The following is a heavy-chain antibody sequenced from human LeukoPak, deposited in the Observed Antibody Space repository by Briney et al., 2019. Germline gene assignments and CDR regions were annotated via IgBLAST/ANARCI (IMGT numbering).Heavy chain of an antibody. CDR1: GYTFTGYY. J-gene: IGHJ4*02. CDR2: INPNSGGT. D-gene: IGHD6-6*01. Sequence: ASVKVSCKASGYTFTGYYMHWVRQAPGQGLEWMGRINPNSGGTNYAQKFQGRVTMTRDTSISTAYMELSRLRSDDTAVYYCARAFSSSSSEDYRGQGTLVTVSS. V-gene: IGHV1-2*06. CDR3: ARAFSSSSSEDY.